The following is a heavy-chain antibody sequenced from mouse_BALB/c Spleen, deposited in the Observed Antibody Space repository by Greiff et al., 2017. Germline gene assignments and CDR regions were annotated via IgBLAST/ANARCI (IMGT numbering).Heavy chain of an antibody. J-gene: IGHJ3*01. CDR2: ISSGGSYT. CDR1: GFTFSSYG. Sequence: EVMLVESGGDLVKPGGSLKLSCAASGFTFSSYGMSWVRQTPDKRLEWVATISSGGSYTYYPDSVKGRFTISRDNAKNTLYLQMSSLKSEDTAMYYCARRGYDAFAYWGQGTLVTVSA. CDR3: ARRGYDAFAY. D-gene: IGHD2-2*01. V-gene: IGHV5-6*02.